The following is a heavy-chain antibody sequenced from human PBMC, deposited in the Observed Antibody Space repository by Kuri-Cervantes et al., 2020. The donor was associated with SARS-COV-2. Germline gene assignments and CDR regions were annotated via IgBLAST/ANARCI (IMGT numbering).Heavy chain of an antibody. CDR1: GYSFSSFA. D-gene: IGHD6-13*01. J-gene: IGHJ4*02. Sequence: ETLSLTCAASGYSFSSFALSWVRQAPGKGLEWVSSISGGGYSTYYADSVKGRFTISRDTSQKTLYLQMNSLRADDTALYYCAKSGLYTSNWSLFDHWGQGTLVTVSS. CDR3: AKSGLYTSNWSLFDH. CDR2: ISGGGYST. V-gene: IGHV3-23*01.